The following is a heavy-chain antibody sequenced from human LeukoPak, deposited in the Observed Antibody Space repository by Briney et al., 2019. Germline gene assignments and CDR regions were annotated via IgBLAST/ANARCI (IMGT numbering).Heavy chain of an antibody. J-gene: IGHJ4*02. Sequence: GGSLRLSCAASGFTFSSYAMHWVRQAPGNGLEWVAVISYDGSNKYYADSVKGRFTISRDNSKNTLYLQMNSLRAEDTAVYYCARDLDSSGYYVDYWGQGTLVTVSS. D-gene: IGHD3-22*01. CDR3: ARDLDSSGYYVDY. CDR2: ISYDGSNK. CDR1: GFTFSSYA. V-gene: IGHV3-30*01.